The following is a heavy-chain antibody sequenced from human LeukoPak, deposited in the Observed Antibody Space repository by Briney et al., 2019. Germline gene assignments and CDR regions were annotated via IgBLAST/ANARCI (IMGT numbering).Heavy chain of an antibody. CDR2: IYYSGST. CDR1: GGSISSGGYY. J-gene: IGHJ5*02. V-gene: IGHV4-31*03. D-gene: IGHD3-10*01. CDR3: ARVQYYYGSGSPLGWFDP. Sequence: SETLSLTCTVSGGSISSGGYYWSWIRQLPGKGLEWIGYIYYSGSTYYNPSLKSRVTISVDTSKNQFSLKLSSVTAADTAVYYCARVQYYYGSGSPLGWFDPWGQGTLVTVSS.